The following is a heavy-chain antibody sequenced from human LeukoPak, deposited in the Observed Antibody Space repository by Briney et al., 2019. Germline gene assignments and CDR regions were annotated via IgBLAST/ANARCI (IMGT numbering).Heavy chain of an antibody. V-gene: IGHV4-34*01. J-gene: IGHJ6*03. CDR3: ARRPGYYYYYYMDV. CDR1: GGSISSYY. Sequence: ASETLSLTCTVSGGSISSYYWNWIRQPPGKGLEWIGEINHSESTNYNPSLNRRCTISVDTSKNQSSLKMSSVAAADTAVYYCARRPGYYYYYYMDVWGKGTTVTISS. CDR2: INHSEST.